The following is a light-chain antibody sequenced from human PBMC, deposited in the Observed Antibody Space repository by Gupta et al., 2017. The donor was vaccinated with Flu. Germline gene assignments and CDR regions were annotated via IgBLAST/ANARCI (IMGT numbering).Light chain of an antibody. CDR3: SSHAGRVTWV. V-gene: IGLV2-11*01. Sequence: QSAPTQPRSVSGSPGQSATISCTGTSSDVGSSNRVSWYHQRPGKAPKLILYDVTERPSGVPDRFSGSKSGNTASLSISGLQADDEADYYCSSHAGRVTWVFGTGTTVTVL. J-gene: IGLJ1*01. CDR2: DVT. CDR1: SSDVGSSNR.